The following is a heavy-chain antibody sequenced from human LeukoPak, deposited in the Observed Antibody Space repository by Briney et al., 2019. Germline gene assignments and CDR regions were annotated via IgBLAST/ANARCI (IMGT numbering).Heavy chain of an antibody. V-gene: IGHV3-23*01. CDR1: GFTFSPYA. J-gene: IGHJ4*02. CDR2: ISGSGGNI. CDR3: AKDPSITWC. D-gene: IGHD6-13*01. Sequence: GGSLRPSCAASGFTFSPYAMNWVRQAPGKGLEWVSGISGSGGNIYYADSVKGRFTISRDNSKNTLYLQMNSLRVEDAAIYYCAKDPSITWCWGQGTLVTVSS.